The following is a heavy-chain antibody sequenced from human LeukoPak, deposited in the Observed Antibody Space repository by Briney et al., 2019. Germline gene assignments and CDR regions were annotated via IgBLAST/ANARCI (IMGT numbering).Heavy chain of an antibody. CDR3: ARGTAAGIEIFDY. CDR1: GYSITNYW. V-gene: IGHV5-51*01. Sequence: GESLETSCKGSGYSITNYWIGRVRPIPGKGLEWMGSIYPGDSDTRYSQSFQGQVTISADKSIGTAYLQWSSLKASDTAMYYCARGTAAGIEIFDYWGQGTLVTVSS. D-gene: IGHD6-13*01. CDR2: IYPGDSDT. J-gene: IGHJ4*02.